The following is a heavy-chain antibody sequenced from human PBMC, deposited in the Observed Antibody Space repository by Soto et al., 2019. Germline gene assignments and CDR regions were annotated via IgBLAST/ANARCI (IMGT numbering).Heavy chain of an antibody. D-gene: IGHD1-26*01. Sequence: SLILCCASCVFTFSNVVMQVFLEAAVKGLEWVAVISYDGINTYHADSVKGRFTVSRDNSENTLYLQMNSLRAEDTAVYYCATTPYSKISHGIDVWGQGTPVTVSS. CDR3: ATTPYSKISHGIDV. J-gene: IGHJ6*02. V-gene: IGHV3-30*03. CDR1: VFTFSNVV. CDR2: ISYDGINT.